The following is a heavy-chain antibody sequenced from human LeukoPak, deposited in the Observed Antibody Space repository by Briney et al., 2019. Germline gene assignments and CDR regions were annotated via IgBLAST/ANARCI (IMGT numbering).Heavy chain of an antibody. CDR2: INSDGSRP. CDR1: GFSLSNYW. J-gene: IGHJ4*02. D-gene: IGHD3-16*01. V-gene: IGHV3-74*01. Sequence: GGSLRLSCAASGFSLSNYWMYWVRQAPGKGLVWVSRINSDGSRPNYADSVKGRFTISTDNAKNSLYLQMNSLRAEDTAVYYCARGVAMKTFGGVMGYYFDYWGQGTLVTVSS. CDR3: ARGVAMKTFGGVMGYYFDY.